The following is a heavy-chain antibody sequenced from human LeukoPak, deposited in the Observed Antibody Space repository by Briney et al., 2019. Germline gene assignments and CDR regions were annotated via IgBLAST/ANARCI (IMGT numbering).Heavy chain of an antibody. V-gene: IGHV3-21*01. D-gene: IGHD4-23*01. CDR3: ARKGGNSDYYYYMDV. CDR1: GFTFSSSG. CDR2: ISTSGSYI. J-gene: IGHJ6*03. Sequence: PGGSLRLSCAASGFTFSSSGMIWVRQAPGKGLEWVSSISTSGSYIYYADSVKGRFTISRDNTKNSLYLQMNSLRAEDTAVYYCARKGGNSDYYYYMDVWGKGTTVTVSS.